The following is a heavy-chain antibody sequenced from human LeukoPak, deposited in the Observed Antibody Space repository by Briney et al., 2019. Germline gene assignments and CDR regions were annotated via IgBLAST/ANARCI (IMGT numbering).Heavy chain of an antibody. V-gene: IGHV3-23*01. CDR2: ISGYGGST. Sequence: PGGSVRLSCAASGVTLNTFAMTWVRQAPGRGVEWASVISGYGGSTYYADSVKGRFTISRDKSKNTVYLQMNSLRAEDTAVYYCAKGSTGWHLRFLHPWGQGTPVTVSS. D-gene: IGHD2-8*02. J-gene: IGHJ5*02. CDR1: GVTLNTFA. CDR3: AKGSTGWHLRFLHP.